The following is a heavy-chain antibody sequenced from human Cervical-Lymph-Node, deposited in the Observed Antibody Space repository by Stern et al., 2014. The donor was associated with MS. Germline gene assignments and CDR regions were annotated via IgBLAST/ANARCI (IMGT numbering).Heavy chain of an antibody. J-gene: IGHJ4*02. CDR1: GFSLSTSGVG. D-gene: IGHD2-15*01. CDR2: LYWDDDK. V-gene: IGHV2-5*02. Sequence: QVTLKESGPTLVKPTQTLTLTCTFSGFSLSTSGVGVGWIRQPPGKALEWLALLYWDDDKRYSPSLKSRLTITKDTSKNQVVLTMTNMDPVDTATYYCAHRYCSGGSCYLAFDYWGQGTLVTVSS. CDR3: AHRYCSGGSCYLAFDY.